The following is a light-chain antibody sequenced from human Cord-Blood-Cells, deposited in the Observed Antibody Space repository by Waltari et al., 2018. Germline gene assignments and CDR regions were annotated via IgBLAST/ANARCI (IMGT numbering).Light chain of an antibody. CDR1: SLRSYY. J-gene: IGLJ3*02. CDR2: GKN. Sequence: SSELTQDPAVSVALGQAVRITCHGDSLRSYYASWYQQKPGKAPVLVIYGKNNRPPGVPDRFSGSHSGNTASLTITGAQAEDEADYYCYSRESSCNHWVFGGGTKLTVL. V-gene: IGLV3-19*01. CDR3: YSRESSCNHWV.